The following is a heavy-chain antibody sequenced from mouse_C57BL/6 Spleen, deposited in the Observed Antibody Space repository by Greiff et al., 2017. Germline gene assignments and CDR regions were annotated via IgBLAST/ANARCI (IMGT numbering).Heavy chain of an antibody. Sequence: EVKLVASGGDLVKPGGSLKLSCAASGFTFSSYGMSWVRQTPDKRLEWVATISSGGSYSSSPDSVKGRFTISRNNAKNTLYLQMSSLKTEDTAMYYCERLDGYYGDYWGQGTTLTVSS. CDR2: ISSGGSYS. CDR1: GFTFSSYG. J-gene: IGHJ2*01. D-gene: IGHD2-3*01. V-gene: IGHV5-6*01. CDR3: ERLDGYYGDY.